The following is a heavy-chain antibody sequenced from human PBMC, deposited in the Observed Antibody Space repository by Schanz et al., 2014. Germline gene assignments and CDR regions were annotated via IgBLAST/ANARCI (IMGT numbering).Heavy chain of an antibody. V-gene: IGHV3-48*01. CDR3: AREQIMAAAGLVDY. Sequence: EVRLVESGGGLVQPGGSLRLSCEASGFDFNSYSMNWVRQAPGKGLEWLSYIDGKSTTVYYADSVKGRFTVSRDNARNSLYLHMNTLGAEDTAVYYCAREQIMAAAGLVDYWGHGTLVTVSS. J-gene: IGHJ4*01. D-gene: IGHD6-13*01. CDR1: GFDFNSYS. CDR2: IDGKSTTV.